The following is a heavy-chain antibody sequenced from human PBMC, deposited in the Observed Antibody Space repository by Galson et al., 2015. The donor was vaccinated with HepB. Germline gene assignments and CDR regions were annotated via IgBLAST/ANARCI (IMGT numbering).Heavy chain of an antibody. CDR3: AHLLGYCSGGSCYGSWYFDL. CDR1: GFSLSTSGVG. J-gene: IGHJ2*01. Sequence: PALVKPTQTLTLTCTFSGFSLSTSGVGVGWIRQPPGKALEWLALIYWDDNKRYSPSLKSRLTITKDTSKNQVVLTMTNMDPVDTATYYCAHLLGYCSGGSCYGSWYFDLWGRGTLVTVSS. CDR2: IYWDDNK. D-gene: IGHD2-15*01. V-gene: IGHV2-5*02.